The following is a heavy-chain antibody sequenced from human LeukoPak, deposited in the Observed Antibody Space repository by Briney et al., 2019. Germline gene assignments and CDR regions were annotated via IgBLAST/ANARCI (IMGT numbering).Heavy chain of an antibody. J-gene: IGHJ4*02. V-gene: IGHV3-30*03. CDR1: GFTFSSYG. CDR2: ISYDVGKK. CDR3: ARSLPQHFDY. Sequence: GGSLRLSCAASGFTFSSYGMHWVRQAPGKGLEWVAVISYDVGKKYYADSVKGRFTISRENAKNSLYLQMNSLRVEDTAVYYCARSLPQHFDYWGQGTLVTVSS.